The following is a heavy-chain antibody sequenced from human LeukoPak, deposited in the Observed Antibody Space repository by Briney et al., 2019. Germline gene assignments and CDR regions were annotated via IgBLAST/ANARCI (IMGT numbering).Heavy chain of an antibody. Sequence: KSSETLYLTCTVSGGTISSYYWSWIRQPPGKGLEWIGYIYYSGSTNYNPSLKSRVTISVDTSKNQFSLKLSSVTAADTAVYYCARDLSSWQPLGYYYYMDVWGKGTPVTVSS. D-gene: IGHD6-13*01. CDR2: IYYSGST. J-gene: IGHJ6*03. CDR1: GGTISSYY. V-gene: IGHV4-59*01. CDR3: ARDLSSWQPLGYYYYMDV.